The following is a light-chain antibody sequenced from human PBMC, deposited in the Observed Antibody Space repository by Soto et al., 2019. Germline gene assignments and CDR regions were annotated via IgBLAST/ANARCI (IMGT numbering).Light chain of an antibody. CDR3: SSYAGINILYI. J-gene: IGLJ1*01. V-gene: IGLV2-8*01. CDR2: EVS. CDR1: SRDVGGYDC. Sequence: QSVLTQPPSASGSPGQSVTISCTGTSRDVGGYDCVSWYRQHPGKAPKLMMYEVSKRPSGVPDRFSGSKSGNTASLTVSGLQPEDEADYYCSSYAGINILYIFGSGTKVTV.